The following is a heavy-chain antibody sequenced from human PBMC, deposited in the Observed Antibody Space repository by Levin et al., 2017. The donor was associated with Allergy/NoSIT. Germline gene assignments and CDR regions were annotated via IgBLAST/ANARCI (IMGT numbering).Heavy chain of an antibody. V-gene: IGHV3-48*01. Sequence: QAGGSLRLSCAASGFTFSSYTMNWVRQAPGKGLEWVSYISSSSSTIYYADSVRGRFTISRDNAKNSLYLQMNSLRVEDTAVYYCVRDRRQQLVPYYFDYWGQGTLVTVSS. J-gene: IGHJ4*02. CDR1: GFTFSSYT. D-gene: IGHD6-13*01. CDR2: ISSSSSTI. CDR3: VRDRRQQLVPYYFDY.